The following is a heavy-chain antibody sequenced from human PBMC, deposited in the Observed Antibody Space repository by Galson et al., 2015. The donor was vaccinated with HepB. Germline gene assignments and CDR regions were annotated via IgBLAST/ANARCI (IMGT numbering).Heavy chain of an antibody. J-gene: IGHJ6*03. D-gene: IGHD6-13*01. CDR2: MNPNSGNT. CDR3: ARGGGAAAPARRDYYYYMDV. V-gene: IGHV1-8*01. CDR1: GYTFTSYD. Sequence: SVKVSCKASGYTFTSYDINWVRQATGQGLEWMGWMNPNSGNTGYAQKFQGRVTMTRNTSISTAYMELSSLRSEDTAVYYCARGGGAAAPARRDYYYYMDVWGKGTTVTVSS.